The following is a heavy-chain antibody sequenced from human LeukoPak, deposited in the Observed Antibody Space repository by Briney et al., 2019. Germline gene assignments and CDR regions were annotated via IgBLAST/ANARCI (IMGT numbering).Heavy chain of an antibody. D-gene: IGHD3-22*01. J-gene: IGHJ4*02. Sequence: SETLSLTCAVYGGSFSGYYWSWIRQPPGKGLAWIGEINHSGSTNYNPSLKSRVTISVDTSKNQFSLKLSSVTAADTAVYYCARGSSRSGYYYWGQGTLVTVSS. CDR3: ARGSSRSGYYY. CDR2: INHSGST. V-gene: IGHV4-34*01. CDR1: GGSFSGYY.